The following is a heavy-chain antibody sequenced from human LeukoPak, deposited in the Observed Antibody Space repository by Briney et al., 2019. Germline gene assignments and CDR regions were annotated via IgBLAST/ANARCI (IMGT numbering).Heavy chain of an antibody. CDR3: ARVGLGTLLDY. D-gene: IGHD4-23*01. J-gene: IGHJ4*02. Sequence: GGSLRLSCAASGFTFNDYYMSWIRQAPGKGLEWVSYISRGGSTIYYADSVKGRFTISRDNAKNSLYLRMNSLRADDTAVYYCARVGLGTLLDYWGQGTLVTVSS. CDR1: GFTFNDYY. V-gene: IGHV3-11*01. CDR2: ISRGGSTI.